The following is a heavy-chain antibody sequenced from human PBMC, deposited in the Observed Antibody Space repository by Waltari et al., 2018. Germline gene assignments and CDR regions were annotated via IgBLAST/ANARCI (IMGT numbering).Heavy chain of an antibody. Sequence: EVQLVESGGGLVQPGGSLRLSCAASGFTFNIYAMSWVRQAPGKGLGWVSAISGSGGSTYSADSVKGRFTISRDNSKTTLYLQMNSLRAEDTAVYYCATSYYDILTGYSTPWYWGQGTLVTVSS. CDR1: GFTFNIYA. J-gene: IGHJ4*02. V-gene: IGHV3-23*04. CDR3: ATSYYDILTGYSTPWY. D-gene: IGHD3-9*01. CDR2: ISGSGGST.